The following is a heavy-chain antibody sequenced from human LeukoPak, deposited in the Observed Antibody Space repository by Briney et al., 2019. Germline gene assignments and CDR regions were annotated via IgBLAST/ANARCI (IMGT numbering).Heavy chain of an antibody. J-gene: IGHJ4*02. D-gene: IGHD5-12*01. CDR3: ARSRAYSGYDLGY. Sequence: GGSLRLSCAASGFTFSRYWMHWVRQAPGKGLVWVSRINSDGSSTSYADSVKGRFTISRDNAKSTLYLQMNSLRAEDTAVYYSARSRAYSGYDLGYWGQGTLVTVSS. CDR2: INSDGSST. CDR1: GFTFSRYW. V-gene: IGHV3-74*01.